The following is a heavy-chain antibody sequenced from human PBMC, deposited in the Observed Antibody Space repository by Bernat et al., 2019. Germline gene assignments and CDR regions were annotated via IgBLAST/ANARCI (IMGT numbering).Heavy chain of an antibody. V-gene: IGHV1-18*04. Sequence: QVQLVQSGAEVKKPGASVKVSCKASGYTFTSYGISWVRQAPGQGLEWMGWISAYNGNTNYAQKLQGRVTMTTDTSTSTAYMELRSLRSDDTAVYYCAREPSNGLYTKEEYFDYWGQGTLVTVSS. J-gene: IGHJ4*02. D-gene: IGHD2-2*02. CDR1: GYTFTSYG. CDR2: ISAYNGNT. CDR3: AREPSNGLYTKEEYFDY.